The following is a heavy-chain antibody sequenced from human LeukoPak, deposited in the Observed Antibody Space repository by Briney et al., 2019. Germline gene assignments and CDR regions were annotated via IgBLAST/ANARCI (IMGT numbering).Heavy chain of an antibody. D-gene: IGHD1/OR15-1a*01. CDR1: GGSISSYY. V-gene: IGHV4-59*01. CDR2: IHYSGST. J-gene: IGHJ6*02. CDR3: ARGALNTWYYYYYGMDV. Sequence: SETLSLTCTVSGGSISSYYWSWIRQPPGKGLEWIGYIHYSGSTNYNPSLKSRVTISVDTSKNQFSLKLSSVTAADTAVYYCARGALNTWYYYYYGMDVWGQGTTVTVSS.